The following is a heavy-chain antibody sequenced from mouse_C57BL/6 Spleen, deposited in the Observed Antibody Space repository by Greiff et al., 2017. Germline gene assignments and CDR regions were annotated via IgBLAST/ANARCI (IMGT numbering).Heavy chain of an antibody. D-gene: IGHD2-5*01. J-gene: IGHJ2*01. CDR1: GFSLSTSGMG. V-gene: IGHV8-12*01. CDR2: IYWDEDK. CDR3: ARRARSNCKGNFDY. Sequence: QVTLKVSGPGILPPSQTLSLPCSFSGFSLSTSGMGVSWLRQPSGKGLEWLAHIYWDEDKRYNPSLKSRLTISKDTSRNQVLLKITSVDTADTATYSYARRARSNCKGNFDYWGQGTTLTVSS.